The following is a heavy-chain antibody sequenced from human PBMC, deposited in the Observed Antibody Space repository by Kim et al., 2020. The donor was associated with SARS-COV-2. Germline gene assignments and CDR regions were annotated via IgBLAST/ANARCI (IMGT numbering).Heavy chain of an antibody. CDR2: ISSSSSYI. CDR1: GFTFSSYS. Sequence: GGSLRLSCAASGFTFSSYSMNWVRQAPGKGLEWVSSISSSSSYIYYADSVKGRFTISRDNAKNSLYLQMNSLRAEDTAVYYCARGGYYDSSGYRHHAFDIWGQGTMVTVSS. D-gene: IGHD3-22*01. V-gene: IGHV3-21*01. J-gene: IGHJ3*02. CDR3: ARGGYYDSSGYRHHAFDI.